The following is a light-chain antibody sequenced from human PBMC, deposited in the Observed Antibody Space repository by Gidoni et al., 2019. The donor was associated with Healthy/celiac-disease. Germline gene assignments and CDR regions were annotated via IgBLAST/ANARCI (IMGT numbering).Light chain of an antibody. J-gene: IGKJ1*01. CDR1: QSVSSN. CDR3: QQYNNWPPT. CDR2: GAS. V-gene: IGKV3-15*01. Sequence: EIVMTQSPAPLSVSPGERATLSCRASQSVSSNLAWYQQKPGHAPRLLIYGASTRATGIPARFSGSGSGTEFTLTISSLQSEDFAVYYCQQYNNWPPTFXXXTKVEIK.